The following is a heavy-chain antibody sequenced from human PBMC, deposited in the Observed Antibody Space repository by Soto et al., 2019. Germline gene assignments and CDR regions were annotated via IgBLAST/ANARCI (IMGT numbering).Heavy chain of an antibody. J-gene: IGHJ5*02. V-gene: IGHV3-66*01. D-gene: IGHD1-1*01. CDR1: GFTVSSNY. Sequence: ESGGGLVQPGGSLRLSCAASGFTVSSNYMSWVRQAPGKGLEWVSVIYSGGSTYYADSVKGRFTISRDNSKNTLYLQMNSLSAEDTAVYYCARAPGNDADNWFDPWGQGTLVTVPS. CDR2: IYSGGST. CDR3: ARAPGNDADNWFDP.